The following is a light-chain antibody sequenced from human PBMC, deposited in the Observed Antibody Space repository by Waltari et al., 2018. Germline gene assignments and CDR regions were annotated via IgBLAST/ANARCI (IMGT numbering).Light chain of an antibody. CDR3: QQYYVTPLT. CDR1: SVLYRSNNKNY. V-gene: IGKV4-1*01. CDR2: GAS. J-gene: IGKJ4*01. Sequence: SVLYRSNNKNYLVWYQQRPGQPPKMVVYGASTRVSGVPDRFSGSGSGTDFTLTISSLQAEDVAVYYCQQYYVTPLTFGGGTKVEIK.